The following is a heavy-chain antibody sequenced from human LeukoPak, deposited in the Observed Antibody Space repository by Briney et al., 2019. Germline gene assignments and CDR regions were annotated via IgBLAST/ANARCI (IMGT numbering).Heavy chain of an antibody. V-gene: IGHV3-7*01. Sequence: GGSLTLACAASGFTSSRDWMSWVRQAPGKGLVWVANRKQARSEKYYVDSSKCRFNISRDNAKNSLYLQMTSLRAEDTAVYFCARTTTVTTPFDYWGQGTLVTVSS. CDR2: RKQARSEK. CDR3: ARTTTVTTPFDY. D-gene: IGHD4-17*01. CDR1: GFTSSRDW. J-gene: IGHJ4*02.